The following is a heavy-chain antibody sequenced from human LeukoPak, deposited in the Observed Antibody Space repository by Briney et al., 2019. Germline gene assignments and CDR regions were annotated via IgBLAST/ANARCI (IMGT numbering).Heavy chain of an antibody. CDR3: ARSRDYGDYYAPRGWFDP. CDR2: IYTSGST. V-gene: IGHV4-59*10. J-gene: IGHJ5*02. D-gene: IGHD4-17*01. Sequence: LRLSCAASGFTFSNAWMSWVRQAPGKGLEWVGRIYTSGSTNYNPSLKSRVTMSVDTSKNQFSLKLSSVTAADTAVYYCARSRDYGDYYAPRGWFDPWGQGTLVTVSS. CDR1: GFTFSNAW.